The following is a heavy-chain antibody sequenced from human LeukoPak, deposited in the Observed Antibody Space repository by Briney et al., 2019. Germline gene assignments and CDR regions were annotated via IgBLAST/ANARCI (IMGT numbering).Heavy chain of an antibody. J-gene: IGHJ6*04. CDR2: VYISGGT. V-gene: IGHV4-61*02. D-gene: IGHD2-2*01. CDR3: ARGYCSSAICYEVDV. CDR1: GDSISSGSYY. Sequence: SETLSLSCTVSGDSISSGSYYWSWVRQPAGKGLEWIGRVYISGGTIYNPSLKSRATISIDTSKKQLSLKLRSVTAADTAVYYCARGYCSSAICYEVDVWGKGTTVTVSS.